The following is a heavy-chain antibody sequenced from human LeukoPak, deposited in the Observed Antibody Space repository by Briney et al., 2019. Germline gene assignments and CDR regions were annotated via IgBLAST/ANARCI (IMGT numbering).Heavy chain of an antibody. J-gene: IGHJ6*02. CDR1: GYTFTSYG. D-gene: IGHD6-19*01. CDR2: ISAYNGNT. V-gene: IGHV1-18*01. CDR3: ARDWGRAVAVPYGMDV. Sequence: GASVKVSCKASGYTFTSYGISWVRQAPGQGLEWMGWISAYNGNTNYAQKLQGRVTMTTDTSTSTAYMELRSLRSDDTAVYYCARDWGRAVAVPYGMDVWGQGTTVTVSS.